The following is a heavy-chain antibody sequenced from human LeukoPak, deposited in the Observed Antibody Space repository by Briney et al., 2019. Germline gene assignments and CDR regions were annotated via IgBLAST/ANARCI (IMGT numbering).Heavy chain of an antibody. CDR3: AKDDDYVEYGYYFDF. CDR1: GFTFSSYA. CDR2: IGGRGTIT. Sequence: PGGSLRLSCAASGFTFSSYAMSWVRQAPGKGLEWVSAIGGRGTITYYADSVKGRFTIPKDNSKNTLYLQMNSLRAEDTAVYYCAKDDDYVEYGYYFDFWGQGTLVTVSS. J-gene: IGHJ4*02. V-gene: IGHV3-23*01. D-gene: IGHD4-17*01.